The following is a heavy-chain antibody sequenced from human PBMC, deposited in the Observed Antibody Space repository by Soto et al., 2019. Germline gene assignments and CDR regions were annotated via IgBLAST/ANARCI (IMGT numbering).Heavy chain of an antibody. J-gene: IGHJ6*02. Sequence: LRLSCAASGFTFSTYDRHWVRQVPGKGLEWVSAIGSAHDPYYLGSVKGRFSISRENAKNSLYLQMNSLTTGDTAVYYCARAYLGRLPRRADYYYALDVWGQGTTVTVSS. V-gene: IGHV3-13*05. D-gene: IGHD1-26*01. CDR3: ARAYLGRLPRRADYYYALDV. CDR1: GFTFSTYD. CDR2: IGSAHDP.